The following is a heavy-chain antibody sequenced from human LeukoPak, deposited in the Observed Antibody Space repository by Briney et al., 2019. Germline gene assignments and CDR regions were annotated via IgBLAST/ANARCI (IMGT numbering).Heavy chain of an antibody. V-gene: IGHV3-30*18. J-gene: IGHJ4*02. Sequence: GRSLRLSCAASGFTFSIYGMHWVRQAPGKGLEWVAAIIYDGSNKYYADSVKGRFTISRDNSKNTLDLQTSSLRAEDTAVYYCAKDPSYTAAGIDYWGQGTLVTVSS. D-gene: IGHD6-13*01. CDR1: GFTFSIYG. CDR2: IIYDGSNK. CDR3: AKDPSYTAAGIDY.